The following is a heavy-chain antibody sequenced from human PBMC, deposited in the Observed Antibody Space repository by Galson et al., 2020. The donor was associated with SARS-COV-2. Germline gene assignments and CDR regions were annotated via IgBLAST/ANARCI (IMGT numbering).Heavy chain of an antibody. Sequence: SETLSLTCTVSGGSISSSSYYWGWIRQPPGKGLEWIGSIYYSGSTYYNPSLKSRVTISVDTSKNQFSLKLSSVTAAYTAVYYCARPRELLWFGEPEYYFDYWGQGTLVTVSS. D-gene: IGHD3-10*01. CDR3: ARPRELLWFGEPEYYFDY. V-gene: IGHV4-39*01. CDR1: GGSISSSSYY. CDR2: IYYSGST. J-gene: IGHJ4*02.